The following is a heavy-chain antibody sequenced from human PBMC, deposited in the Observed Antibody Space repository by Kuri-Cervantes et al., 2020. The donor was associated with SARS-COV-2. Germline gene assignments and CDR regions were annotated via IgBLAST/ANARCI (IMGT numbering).Heavy chain of an antibody. CDR3: ASEVIPNPSEKYAYYGLDV. J-gene: IGHJ6*02. CDR1: GLTFSVYG. V-gene: IGHV3-48*01. D-gene: IGHD1-26*01. CDR2: ISSSSSTI. Sequence: GESLKISCAASGLTFSVYGLNWVRQAPGKGLEWVSYISSSSSTIYYADSVKGRFTISRDNAKKSLFLQMNSLRAEDTAVYYCASEVIPNPSEKYAYYGLDVWGQGTTVTVSS.